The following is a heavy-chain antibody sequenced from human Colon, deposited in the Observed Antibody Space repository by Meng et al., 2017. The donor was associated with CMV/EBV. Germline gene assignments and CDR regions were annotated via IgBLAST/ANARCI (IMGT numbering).Heavy chain of an antibody. CDR2: INHSGST. CDR3: ARVWGRGGLTNGLDV. J-gene: IGHJ6*02. Sequence: SETLSLTCAVYGGSFSGYYWSWIRQPPGKGLEWIGEINHSGSTNYNPSLKSRVTISVDTSKNQFSLKLSSVTAADTAVYYCARVWGRGGLTNGLDVWGQGTTVTVSS. D-gene: IGHD3-16*01. V-gene: IGHV4-34*01. CDR1: GGSFSGYY.